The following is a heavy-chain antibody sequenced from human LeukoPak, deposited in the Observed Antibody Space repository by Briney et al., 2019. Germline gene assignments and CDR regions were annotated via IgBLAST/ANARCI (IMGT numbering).Heavy chain of an antibody. CDR1: GFTFSSYW. D-gene: IGHD2-8*01. Sequence: GGSLRLSCAASGFTFSSYWMSWVRQAPGKGREWVAKIKQDGSEKYYVDSVKGRFTISRDNAKNSLYLQMNSLRAEDTAVYYCARGGYCTNGVCYGWFDPWGQGTLVTVSS. J-gene: IGHJ5*02. CDR3: ARGGYCTNGVCYGWFDP. CDR2: IKQDGSEK. V-gene: IGHV3-7*01.